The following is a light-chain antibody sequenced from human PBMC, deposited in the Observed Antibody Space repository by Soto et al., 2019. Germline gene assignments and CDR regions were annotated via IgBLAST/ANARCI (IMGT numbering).Light chain of an antibody. Sequence: ETVMTQSPATLSVSPGERVTLSCRTSQTVTTNLAWYQQKSGQAPRLLIYGASTRATGIPARFSGSGSGTEFTLTISNLQSEDSALYYCQQYNNWPPSVTYTFGQGTQVDIK. CDR1: QTVTTN. V-gene: IGKV3-15*01. J-gene: IGKJ2*01. CDR2: GAS. CDR3: QQYNNWPPSVTYT.